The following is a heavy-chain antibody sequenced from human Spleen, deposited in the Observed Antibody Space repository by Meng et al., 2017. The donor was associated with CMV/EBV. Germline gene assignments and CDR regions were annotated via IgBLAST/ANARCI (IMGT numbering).Heavy chain of an antibody. V-gene: IGHV1-18*01. CDR3: ARCCYYGGPDH. D-gene: IGHD3-10*01. J-gene: IGHJ4*02. CDR2: INVYNGDT. Sequence: ASVKVSCKASGFTFNGHAITWVRLAPGQGLEWMGSINVYNGDTKYGQNFQGRITMTTDTSTSTAYMELRSLRSDDTAVYHCARCCYYGGPDHWGQGTLVTVSS. CDR1: GFTFNGHA.